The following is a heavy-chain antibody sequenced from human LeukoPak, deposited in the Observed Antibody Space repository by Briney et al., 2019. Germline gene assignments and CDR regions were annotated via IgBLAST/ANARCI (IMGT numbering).Heavy chain of an antibody. CDR1: GGSISSYY. CDR2: IYYSGST. Sequence: SETLSLTCTVSGGSISSYYWSWIRQPPGKGLEWIGYIYYSGSTNYNPSLKSRVTISVDTSKNQFSLKLSSVTAADTAVYYCARDYGGRGYGYGFGAFDIWGQGTMVTVSS. J-gene: IGHJ3*02. CDR3: ARDYGGRGYGYGFGAFDI. V-gene: IGHV4-59*01. D-gene: IGHD5-18*01.